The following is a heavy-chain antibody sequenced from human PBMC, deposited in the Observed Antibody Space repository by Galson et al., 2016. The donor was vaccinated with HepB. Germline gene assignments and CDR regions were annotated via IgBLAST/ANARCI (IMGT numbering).Heavy chain of an antibody. CDR2: INAGGNNR. V-gene: IGHV3-23*01. D-gene: IGHD3/OR15-3a*01. J-gene: IGHJ4*02. CDR1: GFTFSTYP. Sequence: SLRLSCAASGFTFSTYPMGWVRQAPGKGPEWVSGINAGGNNRYYSDSVKGRFAISRDHSKNMLYLQLDNLRGEDTAVYYCVKYVGLDVFDYWGQGTLVIVSS. CDR3: VKYVGLDVFDY.